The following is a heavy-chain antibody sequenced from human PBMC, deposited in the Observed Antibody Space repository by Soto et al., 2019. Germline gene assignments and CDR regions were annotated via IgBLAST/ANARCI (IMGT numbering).Heavy chain of an antibody. CDR2: ISNRGDT. J-gene: IGHJ3*02. Sequence: PGGSLRLSCTASGFIVGDTYVNWVRQAPGKGLEWVSVISNRGDTHYADSVRGRFSLSRDISDNTLHLQMNNLRVEDTAVYYCAREPRYCRGGSCSITGDAYDIWGQGIMVTVS. CDR3: AREPRYCRGGSCSITGDAYDI. D-gene: IGHD2-15*01. V-gene: IGHV3-66*01. CDR1: GFIVGDTY.